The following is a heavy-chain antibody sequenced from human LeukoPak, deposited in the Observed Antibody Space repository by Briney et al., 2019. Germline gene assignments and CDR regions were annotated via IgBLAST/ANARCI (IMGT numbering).Heavy chain of an antibody. CDR3: AGAHLGKGSYYYYYMDV. J-gene: IGHJ6*03. D-gene: IGHD3-10*01. V-gene: IGHV4-59*01. Sequence: PSETLSLTCTVSGASISSYYWSWIRQPPGKGLEWIGYIYYSGSTNYNPSLKSRVTISVDTSKNQFSLKLSSVTAAHTAVYYCAGAHLGKGSYYYYYMDVWGKGTTVTVSS. CDR1: GASISSYY. CDR2: IYYSGST.